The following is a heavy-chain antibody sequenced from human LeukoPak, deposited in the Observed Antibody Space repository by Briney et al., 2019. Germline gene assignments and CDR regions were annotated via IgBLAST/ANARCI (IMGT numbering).Heavy chain of an antibody. V-gene: IGHV1-2*02. Sequence: GASVKVSCKASGYTFTGYYMHWVRQAPGQGLEWMGWINPNSGGTNYAQKFQGRVTMTRDTSISTAYMELSRLRSDDTAVYYCARVPRGKWLVHYYFDYWGQGTLVTVSS. D-gene: IGHD6-19*01. CDR2: INPNSGGT. CDR1: GYTFTGYY. CDR3: ARVPRGKWLVHYYFDY. J-gene: IGHJ4*02.